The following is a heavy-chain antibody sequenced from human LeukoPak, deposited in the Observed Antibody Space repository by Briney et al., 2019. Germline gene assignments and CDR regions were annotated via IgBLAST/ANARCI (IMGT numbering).Heavy chain of an antibody. V-gene: IGHV3-30*18. CDR1: GFTFSSSG. Sequence: QPGRSLRLSCAASGFTFSSSGMHWVRQAPGKGLEWLAVISNDGSNKYYADSVKGRFTISRDNPKNTLYLEKNSLRAEDTAVYYCAKRGGSYFDYWGQGTLVTVSS. CDR3: AKRGGSYFDY. J-gene: IGHJ4*02. D-gene: IGHD1-26*01. CDR2: ISNDGSNK.